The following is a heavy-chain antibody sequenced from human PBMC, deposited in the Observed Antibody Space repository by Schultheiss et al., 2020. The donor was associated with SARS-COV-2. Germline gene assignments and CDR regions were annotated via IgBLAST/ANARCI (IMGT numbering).Heavy chain of an antibody. Sequence: SQTLSLTCTVSGGSISNNYWSWIRQPPGKGLEWIGYIYYSGSTNYNPSLKSRVTISVDTSKKQFSLKLSSVTAADTALYYCARQSQLLFGWFDPWGQGTLVTVSS. V-gene: IGHV4-59*08. CDR2: IYYSGST. CDR1: GGSISNNY. CDR3: ARQSQLLFGWFDP. J-gene: IGHJ5*02. D-gene: IGHD2-2*01.